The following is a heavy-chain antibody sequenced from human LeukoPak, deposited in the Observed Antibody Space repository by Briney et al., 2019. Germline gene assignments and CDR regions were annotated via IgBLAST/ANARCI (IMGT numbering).Heavy chain of an antibody. CDR1: GGSISSYY. D-gene: IGHD3-10*01. CDR3: ARHYGSGSYYRKGTVLFDY. CDR2: IYYSGST. V-gene: IGHV4-59*01. J-gene: IGHJ4*02. Sequence: SETLSLTCTVPGGSISSYYWSWIRQPPGKGLEWIGYIYYSGSTNYNPSLKSRVTISVDTSKNQFSLKLSSVTAADTAVYYCARHYGSGSYYRKGTVLFDYWGQGTLSPSPQ.